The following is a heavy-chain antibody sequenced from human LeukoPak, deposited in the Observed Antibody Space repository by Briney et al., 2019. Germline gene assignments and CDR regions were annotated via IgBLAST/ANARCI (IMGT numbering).Heavy chain of an antibody. V-gene: IGHV3-74*01. CDR3: ARAGRAHPPADF. CDR2: SNTYWSSK. J-gene: IGHJ4*02. D-gene: IGHD3-3*01. CDR1: GFRLSSYW. Sequence: GGSLRLFCAASGFRLSSYWMHWVRQAPGKGLELVSRSNTYWSSKTYADVVKGRASISRDNAKNTLYLHMSSPRAEDTGVYYCARAGRAHPPADFWGQGTLVTVSS.